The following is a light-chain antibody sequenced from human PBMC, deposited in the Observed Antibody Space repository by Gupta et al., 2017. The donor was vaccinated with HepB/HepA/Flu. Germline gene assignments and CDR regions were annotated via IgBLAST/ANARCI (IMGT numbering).Light chain of an antibody. J-gene: IGKJ3*01. CDR2: GAS. CDR1: QSVSSSY. V-gene: IGKV3-20*01. CDR3: QQYGSPFT. Sequence: EIVSTQSPGTLSLSPGERATLSCRASQSVSSSYLAWYQQKPGQAPRLLIYGASSRATGIPDRFSGSGSWTDFTLTIIRREPEDFAVYYCQQYGSPFTFGHGTKVDIK.